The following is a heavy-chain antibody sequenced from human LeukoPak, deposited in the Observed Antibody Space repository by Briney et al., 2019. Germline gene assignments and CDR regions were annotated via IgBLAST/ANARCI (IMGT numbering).Heavy chain of an antibody. CDR3: ARGAYDSSGYYPLHFDY. J-gene: IGHJ4*02. V-gene: IGHV1-18*01. Sequence: ASVEVSCKASGYTFTSYGTSWVRQAPGQGLEWMGWISAYNGNTNYAQKLQGRVTMTTDTSTSTAYMELRSLRSDDTAVYYCARGAYDSSGYYPLHFDYWGQGTLVTVSS. D-gene: IGHD3-22*01. CDR2: ISAYNGNT. CDR1: GYTFTSYG.